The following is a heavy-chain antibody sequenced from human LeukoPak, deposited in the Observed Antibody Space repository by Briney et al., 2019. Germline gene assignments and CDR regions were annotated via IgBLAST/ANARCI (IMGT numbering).Heavy chain of an antibody. J-gene: IGHJ4*02. D-gene: IGHD6-13*01. CDR1: GFTFSSYG. Sequence: GGSLRLSCAASGFTFSSYGMHWVRQAPGKGLEWVAVISYDGSNKYYADSVKGRFTISRDNSKNTLYLQMNSLRAEDTAVYYCAKDPYSSSRASPLVFDYWGQGTLVTVSS. V-gene: IGHV3-30*18. CDR2: ISYDGSNK. CDR3: AKDPYSSSRASPLVFDY.